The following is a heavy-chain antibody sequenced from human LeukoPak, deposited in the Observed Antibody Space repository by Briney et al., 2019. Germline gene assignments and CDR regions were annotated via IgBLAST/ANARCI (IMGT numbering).Heavy chain of an antibody. CDR3: ARPRSYSSSYAGWFDP. V-gene: IGHV1-18*01. CDR1: GYTFTSYG. J-gene: IGHJ5*02. Sequence: ASVKVSCKASGYTFTSYGISWVRQAPGQGLEWMGWISAYNGNTNYAQKLQGRVTMTTDTSTSTAYMELRSLRSDDTAVYYCARPRSYSSSYAGWFDPWGQGTLVTVSS. CDR2: ISAYNGNT. D-gene: IGHD6-6*01.